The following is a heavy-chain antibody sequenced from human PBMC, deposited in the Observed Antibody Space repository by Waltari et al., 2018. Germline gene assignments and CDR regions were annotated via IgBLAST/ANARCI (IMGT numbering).Heavy chain of an antibody. V-gene: IGHV4-30-4*01. CDR2: IYHSGTT. CDR3: ARLRVSSGSFFPDY. CDR1: GGSVSSTDHY. D-gene: IGHD3-22*01. J-gene: IGHJ4*02. Sequence: QVRLQESGPGLVKPSQTLSLTCTFSGGSVSSTDHYWSWIRQPPGKDLEWMGYIYHSGTTYFNPSLKSRVVMSVDASSNQFSLKLTSVTAADTAVYYCARLRVSSGSFFPDYWGQGTVVTVSS.